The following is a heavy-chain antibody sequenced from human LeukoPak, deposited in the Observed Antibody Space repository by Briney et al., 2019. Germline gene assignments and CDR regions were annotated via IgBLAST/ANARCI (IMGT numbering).Heavy chain of an antibody. V-gene: IGHV3-23*01. CDR2: ISGSGGST. CDR1: GFTFSSYA. J-gene: IGHJ6*02. CDR3: AKDSRYAYYYYGMDV. D-gene: IGHD5-12*01. Sequence: GGSLRLSCAASGFTFSSYAMSWVRQAPGKGLECVSAISGSGGSTYYADSVKGRFTISRDNSKNTLYLQMNSLRAEDTAVYYCAKDSRYAYYYYGMDVWGQGTTVTVSS.